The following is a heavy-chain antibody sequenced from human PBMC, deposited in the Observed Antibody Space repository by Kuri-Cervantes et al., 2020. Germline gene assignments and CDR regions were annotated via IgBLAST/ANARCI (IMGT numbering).Heavy chain of an antibody. Sequence: ESLKISCAVYGRSFSGYYWSWIRQPPGKGLEWIGEINHSGSTNYNPSLKSRVTISVDTSKNQFSLKLSSVTAADTAVYYCARVHNSGYFDPWGQGTLVTVSS. J-gene: IGHJ5*02. CDR1: GRSFSGYY. V-gene: IGHV4-34*01. CDR2: INHSGST. CDR3: ARVHNSGYFDP. D-gene: IGHD5-12*01.